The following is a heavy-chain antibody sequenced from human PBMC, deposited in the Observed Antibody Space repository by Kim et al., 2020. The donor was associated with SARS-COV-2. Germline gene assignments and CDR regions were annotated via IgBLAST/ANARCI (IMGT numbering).Heavy chain of an antibody. CDR3: AREPSAYYYDSGGYDY. D-gene: IGHD3-22*01. CDR1: GGSVSSGSYY. J-gene: IGHJ4*02. Sequence: SETLSLTCTVSGGSVSSGSYYWTWIRQPPGKGLEWIGYIYYSGTTKYNPSLKSRVTISVDTSNTQISLKLSSVTAADTAVYYCAREPSAYYYDSGGYDYWGQGTLVTVSS. CDR2: IYYSGTT. V-gene: IGHV4-61*01.